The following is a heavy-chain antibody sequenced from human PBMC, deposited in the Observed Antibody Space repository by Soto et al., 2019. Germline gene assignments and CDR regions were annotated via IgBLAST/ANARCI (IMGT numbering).Heavy chain of an antibody. D-gene: IGHD2-8*01. J-gene: IGHJ4*01. CDR3: SRDNSYDIDY. CDR2: IHYSAIT. Sequence: PSETLSRTCTVSGTSISSCYWSWIRQPPGKGLERSANIHYSAITDYEPSRASRVTLSVDTSKNQLSLKMTSVTAADRAISFLSRDNSYDIDYWGRGTMGAVSS. CDR1: GTSISSCY. V-gene: IGHV4-59*01.